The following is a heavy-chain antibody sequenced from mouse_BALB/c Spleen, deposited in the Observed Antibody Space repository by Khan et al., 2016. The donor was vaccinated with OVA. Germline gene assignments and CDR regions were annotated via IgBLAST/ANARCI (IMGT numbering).Heavy chain of an antibody. CDR3: ARDRYDYFDY. CDR1: GYTFTDYS. CDR2: INTETGEP. D-gene: IGHD2-14*01. V-gene: IGHV9-2-1*01. J-gene: IGHJ2*01. Sequence: QIQLVQSGPELKKPGETVKISCKASGYTFTDYSMHWVKQAPGKGLKWMGWINTETGEPTYADDFKGRFAFSLETSASTASLQITNHKKGDKATYFCARDRYDYFDYWGQGTTLTVSS.